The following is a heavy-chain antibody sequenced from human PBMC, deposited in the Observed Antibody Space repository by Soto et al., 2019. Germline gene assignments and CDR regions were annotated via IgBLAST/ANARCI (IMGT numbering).Heavy chain of an antibody. V-gene: IGHV3-23*01. J-gene: IGHJ4*02. D-gene: IGHD3-9*01. CDR2: ISGSGGST. CDR1: GFTFSSYA. Sequence: GGSLRLSCAASGFTFSSYAMSWVRQAPGKGLEWVSAISGSGGSTYYADSVKGRFTISRDNSKTTLYLQMNSLRAEDTAVYYCANDYDILTGYYPYYFDYWGQGTLVTVSS. CDR3: ANDYDILTGYYPYYFDY.